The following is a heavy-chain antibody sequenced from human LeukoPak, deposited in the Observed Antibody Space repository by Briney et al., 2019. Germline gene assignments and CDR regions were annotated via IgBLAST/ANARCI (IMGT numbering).Heavy chain of an antibody. D-gene: IGHD6-19*01. CDR2: INHSGST. V-gene: IGHV4-34*01. Sequence: PSETLSLTCAVYGGSFSGYYWSWIRQPPRKGLEWIGEINHSGSTNYNPSLKSRVTISVDTSKNQFSLKLSSVTAADTAVYYCARGGNIAVGIDYWGQGTLVTVSS. J-gene: IGHJ4*02. CDR1: GGSFSGYY. CDR3: ARGGNIAVGIDY.